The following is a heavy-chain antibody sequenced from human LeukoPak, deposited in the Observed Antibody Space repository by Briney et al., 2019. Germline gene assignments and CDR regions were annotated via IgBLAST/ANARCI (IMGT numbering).Heavy chain of an antibody. V-gene: IGHV4-59*01. CDR1: GFTFSNAW. D-gene: IGHD6-6*01. J-gene: IGHJ6*04. CDR3: ARASPPMGV. Sequence: GSLRLSCAASGFTFSNAWMSWVRQAPGKGLEWIGNIFYSGSTYYSPSVKSRVTISLDTSRNQFSLKLSSVTAADTAVYYCARASPPMGVWGKGTTVTISS. CDR2: IFYSGST.